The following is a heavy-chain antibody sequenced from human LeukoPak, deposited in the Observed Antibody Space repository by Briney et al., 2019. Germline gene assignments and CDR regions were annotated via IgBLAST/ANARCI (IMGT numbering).Heavy chain of an antibody. V-gene: IGHV3-13*01. CDR2: IGTASDT. D-gene: IGHD1-1*01. Sequence: GGSLRLSCAASGFTFSSFDMHWVRHPTGQGLEWVSTIGTASDTYYPGSVEGRFTLTRDNAKNSLYLQMNSLTAGDTAVYYCARGPPRGKYYYMDVWGKGTTVTVSS. J-gene: IGHJ6*03. CDR3: ARGPPRGKYYYMDV. CDR1: GFTFSSFD.